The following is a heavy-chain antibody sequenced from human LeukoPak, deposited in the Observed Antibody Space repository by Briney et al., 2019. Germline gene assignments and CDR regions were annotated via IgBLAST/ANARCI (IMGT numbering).Heavy chain of an antibody. CDR3: AADGGYYDSSGYSH. V-gene: IGHV1-58*02. CDR2: IVVGSGNT. CDR1: GFTLTSSA. J-gene: IGHJ4*02. Sequence: SVKVSCKASGFTLTSSAMQWVRQARGQRLEWIGWIVVGSGNTNYAQKFQERVTITRDMSTSTAYMEPSSLRSEDTAVYYCAADGGYYDSSGYSHWGQGTLATVFS. D-gene: IGHD3-22*01.